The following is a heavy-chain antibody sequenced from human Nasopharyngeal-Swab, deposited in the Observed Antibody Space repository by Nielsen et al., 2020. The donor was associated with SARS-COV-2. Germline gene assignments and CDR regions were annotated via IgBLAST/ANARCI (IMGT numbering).Heavy chain of an antibody. Sequence: SVKVSCKTSGGTFSSYGISWFRQAPGQGLGWMGGIIPILPITNYAQKFQDRVTITADKSTSTAYMELSSLRSEDTAAYYCARGGWLRKDYYYSYYYMDVWGKGTTVTVSS. V-gene: IGHV1-69*10. CDR2: IIPILPIT. CDR1: GGTFSSYG. J-gene: IGHJ6*03. D-gene: IGHD5-24*01. CDR3: ARGGWLRKDYYYSYYYMDV.